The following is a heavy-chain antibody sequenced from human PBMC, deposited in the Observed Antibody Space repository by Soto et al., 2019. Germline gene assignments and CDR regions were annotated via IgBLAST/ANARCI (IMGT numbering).Heavy chain of an antibody. J-gene: IGHJ3*01. CDR3: ARGRGVVIPAGTPDAFDV. Sequence: GASVKVSCKASDYIFNKYGFNWVRQAPGQGLEWMGRISAFNGYTNFAQKFQGRVTLTTDTSTNTAYMELSSLRSDDTAIYYCARGRGVVIPAGTPDAFDVWGQGTMVTVSS. CDR2: ISAFNGYT. V-gene: IGHV1-18*01. D-gene: IGHD2-21*01. CDR1: DYIFNKYG.